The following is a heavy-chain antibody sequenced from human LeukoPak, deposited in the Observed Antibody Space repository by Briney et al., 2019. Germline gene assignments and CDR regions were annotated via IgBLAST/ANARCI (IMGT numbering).Heavy chain of an antibody. D-gene: IGHD6-19*01. J-gene: IGHJ4*02. CDR1: GGSISNSIYY. V-gene: IGHV4-39*01. CDR2: IFYSGST. CDR3: ARRPVAGNFDY. Sequence: SETLSLTCTVSGGSISNSIYYWGWIRQPPGKGLECIGNIFYSGSTYYNPSLQSRVTISVDTSKNQFSLKLSSVTAADTAVYYCARRPVAGNFDYWGQGTLVTVSS.